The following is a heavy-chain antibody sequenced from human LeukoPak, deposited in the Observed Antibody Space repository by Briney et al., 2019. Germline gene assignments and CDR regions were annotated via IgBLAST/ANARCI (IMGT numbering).Heavy chain of an antibody. J-gene: IGHJ2*01. V-gene: IGHV4-59*01. CDR1: GGSISSYY. CDR3: ARGRIYSSSWSRGRYFDL. Sequence: SETLSLTCTVSGGSISSYYWSWIRQPPGKGLEWIGYIYYSGSTNYNPSLKSRVTISVDTSKSQFSLKLSSVTAADTAVYYCARGRIYSSSWSRGRYFDLWGRGTLVTVSS. CDR2: IYYSGST. D-gene: IGHD6-13*01.